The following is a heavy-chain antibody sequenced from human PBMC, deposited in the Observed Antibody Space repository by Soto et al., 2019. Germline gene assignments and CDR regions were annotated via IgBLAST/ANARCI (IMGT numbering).Heavy chain of an antibody. D-gene: IGHD3-3*01. Sequence: QVQLQESGPGLVKPSQTLSLTCTVSGGSISSGGYYWSWIRQHPGKGLEWIGYIYYSGSTYYNPSLKSRVTISVDTSKNPFALKLSSVTAADTAVYYCARDGGRRGYFDYWGQGTLVTVSS. V-gene: IGHV4-31*03. J-gene: IGHJ4*02. CDR2: IYYSGST. CDR3: ARDGGRRGYFDY. CDR1: GGSISSGGYY.